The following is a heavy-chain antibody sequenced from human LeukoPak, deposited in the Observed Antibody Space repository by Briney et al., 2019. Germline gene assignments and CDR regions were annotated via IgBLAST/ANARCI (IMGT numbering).Heavy chain of an antibody. D-gene: IGHD3-22*01. V-gene: IGHV3-7*01. J-gene: IGHJ4*02. CDR3: ARYFDNTGYSWRRFDY. CDR1: GFTFSNFW. Sequence: PGGSLRLSCAASGFTFSNFWMTWVRQAPGKGPEWLATIRQDGGDKWYVDSVKGRFTISRDNAKNSLYLQMNSLRAEDTAVYYCARYFDNTGYSWRRFDYWGQGALVTVSS. CDR2: IRQDGGDK.